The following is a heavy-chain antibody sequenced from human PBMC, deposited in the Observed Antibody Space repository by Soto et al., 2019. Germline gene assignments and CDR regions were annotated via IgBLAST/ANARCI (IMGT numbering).Heavy chain of an antibody. Sequence: QVQLQESGPGLVKPSQTLSLTCTVSGGSISSGGYYWSWIRQHPGKGLEWIGYIYYSGSTYYNPSLKCRVTLSVDTSKTQDSLKLSSVTAADTAGYYCARGYLAAAGPFDYWGQGTLVTVSS. CDR1: GGSISSGGYY. J-gene: IGHJ4*02. CDR2: IYYSGST. V-gene: IGHV4-31*03. CDR3: ARGYLAAAGPFDY. D-gene: IGHD6-13*01.